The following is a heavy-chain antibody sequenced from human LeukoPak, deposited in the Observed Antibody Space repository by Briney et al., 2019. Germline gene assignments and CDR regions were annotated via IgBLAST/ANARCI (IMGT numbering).Heavy chain of an antibody. Sequence: GGSLRLSCAASGFTFSSYWMSWVRQAPGKGLEWVSAISGSGGSTYYADSVKGRFTISRDNSKNTLYLQMNSLRAEDTAVYYCAKDLRDYVWGSYRPAHGGMDVWGQGTTVTVSS. CDR2: ISGSGGST. J-gene: IGHJ6*02. CDR1: GFTFSSYW. D-gene: IGHD3-16*02. CDR3: AKDLRDYVWGSYRPAHGGMDV. V-gene: IGHV3-23*01.